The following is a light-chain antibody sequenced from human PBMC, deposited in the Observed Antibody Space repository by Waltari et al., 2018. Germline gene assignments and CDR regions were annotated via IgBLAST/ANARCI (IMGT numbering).Light chain of an antibody. CDR2: GAS. Sequence: IVLTQSPGTLSLSPGERATLSCRASQSFSSNYLAWYQQKPGQAPRLLIYGASSRATGIPDRFSGSGSGTDFTLTIIRLEPEDFAVYYCQQYGSSPLFGPGTKVDIK. J-gene: IGKJ3*01. CDR1: QSFSSNY. V-gene: IGKV3-20*01. CDR3: QQYGSSPL.